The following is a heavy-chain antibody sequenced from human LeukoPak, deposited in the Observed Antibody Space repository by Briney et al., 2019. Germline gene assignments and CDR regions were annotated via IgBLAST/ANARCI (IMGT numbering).Heavy chain of an antibody. J-gene: IGHJ3*02. V-gene: IGHV3-23*01. Sequence: GGSLRLSCAASGFTFSSYCMSWVRQAPGKGLEWVAAINGSGSSTYYADSVKGRSTISRDNSKNSLLLQMNSLRAEDTVLYYCAKDTRGFRALLRLGAFDIWGQGTMVTVSS. CDR3: AKDTRGFRALLRLGAFDI. CDR2: INGSGSST. D-gene: IGHD3-10*01. CDR1: GFTFSSYC.